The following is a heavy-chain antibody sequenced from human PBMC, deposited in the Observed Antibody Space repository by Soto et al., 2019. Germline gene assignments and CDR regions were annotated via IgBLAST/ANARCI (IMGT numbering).Heavy chain of an antibody. Sequence: GGSLRLSCAASGFTFSSYAMSWVRQAPGKGLEWVSAISGSGGSTYYADSVKGRFTISRDNSKNTLYLQMNSLRAEDTAVYYCAKSILHYDFWSGPPYYFDYWGQGTLVTVSS. CDR3: AKSILHYDFWSGPPYYFDY. CDR2: ISGSGGST. V-gene: IGHV3-23*01. CDR1: GFTFSSYA. J-gene: IGHJ4*02. D-gene: IGHD3-3*01.